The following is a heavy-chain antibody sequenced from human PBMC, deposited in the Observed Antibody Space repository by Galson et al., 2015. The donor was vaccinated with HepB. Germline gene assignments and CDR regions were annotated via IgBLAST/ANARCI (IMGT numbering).Heavy chain of an antibody. CDR2: INPSGGS. J-gene: IGHJ4*02. Sequence: SVKVSCKASGYTFTSYYMHWVRQAPGQGLEWMGIINPSGGSFYAQKFQGRVTMTRDTSTSTVYVELSRLRSEDTAVYFCARRYYYDTSGYYAFDYWGQGTLVTVSS. CDR1: GYTFTSYY. D-gene: IGHD3-22*01. V-gene: IGHV1-46*01. CDR3: ARRYYYDTSGYYAFDY.